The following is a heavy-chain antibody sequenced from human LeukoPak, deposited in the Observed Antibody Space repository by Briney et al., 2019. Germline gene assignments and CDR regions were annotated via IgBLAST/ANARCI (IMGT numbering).Heavy chain of an antibody. CDR3: ARDAYSSSEVDWFDP. J-gene: IGHJ5*02. V-gene: IGHV4-59*01. D-gene: IGHD6-13*01. CDR1: GGSISSYY. Sequence: SQTLSLTCIVSGGSISSYYWSWIRQPPGKGLEWIGYIYYTGSTNYNPSLKSRVTISVDTSKNQFSLKLSSVTAADMAVYYCARDAYSSSEVDWFDPWGQGTLVTVSS. CDR2: IYYTGST.